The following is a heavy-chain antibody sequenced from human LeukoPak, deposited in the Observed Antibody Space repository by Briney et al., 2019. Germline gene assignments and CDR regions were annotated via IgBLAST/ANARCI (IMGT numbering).Heavy chain of an antibody. CDR3: ARNRVPAMYYYDSSGYYYLFDY. Sequence: GASVKVSCKASGGTFSSYAISWARQAPGQGLEWMGGIIPIFGTANYAQKFQGRVTITADESTSTAYMELSSLRSEDTAVYYCARNRVPAMYYYDSSGYYYLFDYWGQGTLVTVSS. J-gene: IGHJ4*02. CDR2: IIPIFGTA. CDR1: GGTFSSYA. V-gene: IGHV1-69*13. D-gene: IGHD3-22*01.